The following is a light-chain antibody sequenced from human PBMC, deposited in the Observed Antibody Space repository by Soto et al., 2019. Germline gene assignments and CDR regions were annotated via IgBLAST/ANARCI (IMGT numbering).Light chain of an antibody. CDR3: QQYNNWPPLT. V-gene: IGKV3-15*01. Sequence: EIVLTQSPGTLSLSPGERATLSCRASQSVSSNYLAWYQQKPGQAPRLLIYGASTRATDIPARFSGSGSGTEFTLTISSLQSEDFAVYYCQQYNNWPPLTFGQGTKVDIK. CDR1: QSVSSN. J-gene: IGKJ1*01. CDR2: GAS.